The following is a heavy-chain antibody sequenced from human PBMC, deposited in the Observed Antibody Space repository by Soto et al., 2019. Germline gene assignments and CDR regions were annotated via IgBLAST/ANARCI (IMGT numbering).Heavy chain of an antibody. J-gene: IGHJ4*02. V-gene: IGHV1-18*01. Sequence: ASVKVSCKASGYTFTSYGISWVRRAPGQGPKWMGWISAYNGNTNYAQKFQGRVTITADESTSTAYMELSSLRSEDTAVYYCARIQRWLQPYYFDYWGQGTLVTVSS. D-gene: IGHD5-12*01. CDR3: ARIQRWLQPYYFDY. CDR2: ISAYNGNT. CDR1: GYTFTSYG.